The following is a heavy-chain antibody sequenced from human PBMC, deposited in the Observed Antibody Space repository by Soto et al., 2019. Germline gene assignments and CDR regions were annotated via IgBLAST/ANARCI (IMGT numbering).Heavy chain of an antibody. Sequence: SETLSLTCTVSGGSISSGGYYWSWIRQPPGKGLEWIGYIYYSGSTYYNPSLKSRVTISVDTSKNQFSLKLSSVTAADTAVYYCASVPQQLGHWDYWSQGTLVTVPS. CDR2: IYYSGST. D-gene: IGHD6-13*01. CDR1: GGSISSGGYY. J-gene: IGHJ4*02. V-gene: IGHV4-30-4*01. CDR3: ASVPQQLGHWDY.